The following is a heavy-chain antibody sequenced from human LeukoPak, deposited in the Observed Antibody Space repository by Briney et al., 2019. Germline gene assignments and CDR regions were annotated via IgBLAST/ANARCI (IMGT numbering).Heavy chain of an antibody. Sequence: GGSLRLSCAASGFTFSDSYMSWIRQAPGKGLEWVSYISSSGSTIYYADSVKGRFTISRDNAKNSLYLQMNSPRAEDTAVYYCARVHSSSWRYYYYYMDVWGKGTTVTVSS. D-gene: IGHD6-13*01. CDR3: ARVHSSSWRYYYYYMDV. CDR2: ISSSGSTI. V-gene: IGHV3-11*01. CDR1: GFTFSDSY. J-gene: IGHJ6*03.